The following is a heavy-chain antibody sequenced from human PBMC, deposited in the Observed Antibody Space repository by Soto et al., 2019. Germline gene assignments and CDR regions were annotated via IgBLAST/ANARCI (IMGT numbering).Heavy chain of an antibody. Sequence: SVKVSWKGAGGTFSSYAISWVRQAPGQGLEWMGGIIPIFGTENYAQKFQGRVTFTADESTSTAYMELSSLRSEDTAVYYCAREPGYSSGWRYYYYGMDVWGQGTTVTVSS. CDR1: GGTFSSYA. J-gene: IGHJ6*02. D-gene: IGHD6-19*01. CDR2: IIPIFGTE. CDR3: AREPGYSSGWRYYYYGMDV. V-gene: IGHV1-69*13.